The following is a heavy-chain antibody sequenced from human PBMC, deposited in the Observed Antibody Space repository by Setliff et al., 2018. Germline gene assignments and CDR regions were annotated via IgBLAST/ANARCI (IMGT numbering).Heavy chain of an antibody. J-gene: IGHJ5*02. V-gene: IGHV5-51*01. CDR2: IYPGDSHT. CDR1: GYSFSNFS. Sequence: PGESLKISCKGSGYSFSNFSIGWVRQMPGKGLEWMGIIYPGDSHTRYSPSFQGQVTMSADKSINTAYLQWSNLKASDTAVYYCARRGERFFNWFDPWGQGTLVTVSS. D-gene: IGHD2-21*01. CDR3: ARRGERFFNWFDP.